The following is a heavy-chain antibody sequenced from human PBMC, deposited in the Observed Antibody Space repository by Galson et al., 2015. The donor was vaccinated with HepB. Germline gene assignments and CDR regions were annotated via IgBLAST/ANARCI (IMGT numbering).Heavy chain of an antibody. CDR3: AREGTARCSDY. CDR2: ISGSGGST. D-gene: IGHD4/OR15-4a*01. Sequence: SLRLSCSASGFTFSSYAMSWVRQAPGKGLEWVSAISGSGGSTYYADSVKGRFTISRDNSKNTLYLQMDSLRVEDTAVYYCAREGTARCSDYWGQGTQVTVSS. CDR1: GFTFSSYA. V-gene: IGHV3-23*01. J-gene: IGHJ4*02.